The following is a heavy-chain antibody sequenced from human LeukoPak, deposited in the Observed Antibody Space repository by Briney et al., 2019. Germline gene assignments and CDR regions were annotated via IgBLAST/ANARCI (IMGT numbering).Heavy chain of an antibody. CDR1: GGSFSGYY. V-gene: IGHV4-34*01. J-gene: IGHJ6*02. D-gene: IGHD2-2*02. Sequence: PSETLSLTCAVYGGSFSGYYWSWIRQPPGKGLEWIGEINHSGSTNYNPSLKSRVTISVDTSKNQFSLKLSSVTAADTAVYYCARGDLGYCSSTSCYNSRAGYGMDVWGQGTTVTVSS. CDR2: INHSGST. CDR3: ARGDLGYCSSTSCYNSRAGYGMDV.